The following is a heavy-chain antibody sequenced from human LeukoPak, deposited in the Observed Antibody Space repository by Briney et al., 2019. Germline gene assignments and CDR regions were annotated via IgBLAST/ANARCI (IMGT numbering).Heavy chain of an antibody. J-gene: IGHJ6*02. CDR1: GFTFNNYA. D-gene: IGHD1-14*01. V-gene: IGHV3-23*01. CDR3: AKVSGGGLYYDGMDV. Sequence: AGGSLRLSCAASGFTFNNYAMNWVRQAPGKGLEWVSVISGSGGTTYYADSVKGRFTISRDSSKNTLYLQMNSLRAEDTAVYYCAKVSGGGLYYDGMDVWGQGTTVTVSS. CDR2: ISGSGGTT.